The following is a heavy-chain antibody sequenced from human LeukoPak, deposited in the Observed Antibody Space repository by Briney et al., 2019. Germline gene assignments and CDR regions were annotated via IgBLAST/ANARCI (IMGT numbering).Heavy chain of an antibody. CDR1: GFNISNYR. Sequence: PGGSLRLSCVASGFNISNYRINWVRQAPGKGLEWLSSISTRSKYRQYADSLKGRFTISRDNAKNSLYLQMNSLRAEDTAVYYCARGGHAYSSGWYSANWGQGTLVTVSS. V-gene: IGHV3-21*01. CDR2: ISTRSKYR. J-gene: IGHJ4*02. D-gene: IGHD6-19*01. CDR3: ARGGHAYSSGWYSAN.